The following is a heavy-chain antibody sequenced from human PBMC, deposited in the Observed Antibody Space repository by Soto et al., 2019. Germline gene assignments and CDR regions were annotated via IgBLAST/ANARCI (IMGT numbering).Heavy chain of an antibody. CDR3: ARRGLSSSSTFRDYYSGMDD. Sequence: QVQLVQSGAEVKKPGASVKVSCKASGYTFTSYDINWVRQATGQGLEWMGWMNPNSGNTGYAQKFQGRVSMTRTTTISTGYMELCSLRSEDTAVYYCARRGLSSSSTFRDYYSGMDDWGKGTTVTLSS. V-gene: IGHV1-8*01. CDR2: MNPNSGNT. CDR1: GYTFTSYD. J-gene: IGHJ6*04. D-gene: IGHD6-6*01.